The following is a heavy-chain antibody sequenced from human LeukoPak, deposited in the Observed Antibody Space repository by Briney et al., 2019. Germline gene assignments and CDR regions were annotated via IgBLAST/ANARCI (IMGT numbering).Heavy chain of an antibody. CDR3: ARSHPNYYDSSGSLQH. V-gene: IGHV7-4-1*02. Sequence: ASVKVSCKASGYTFTSYAMNWVRQAPGQGLEWMGWINTNTGNPTYAQGFTGRFVFSLDTSVSTAYLQISSLEAEDTAVYYCARSHPNYYDSSGSLQHWGRGTLVTVSS. CDR1: GYTFTSYA. D-gene: IGHD3-22*01. J-gene: IGHJ1*01. CDR2: INTNTGNP.